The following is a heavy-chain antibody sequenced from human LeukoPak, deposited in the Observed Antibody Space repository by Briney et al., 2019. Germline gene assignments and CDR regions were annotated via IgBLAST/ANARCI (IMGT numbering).Heavy chain of an antibody. CDR3: ARDFTEMATIGG. J-gene: IGHJ4*02. D-gene: IGHD5-24*01. V-gene: IGHV3-21*04. Sequence: GGSLRLSCIDSGGTFSRYGMNWVRQAPGKGLEWVSSISSSSSYIYYADSVKGRFTISRDNSKNTLYLQMNSLRAEDTAVYYCARDFTEMATIGGWGQGTLVTVSS. CDR1: GGTFSRYG. CDR2: ISSSSSYI.